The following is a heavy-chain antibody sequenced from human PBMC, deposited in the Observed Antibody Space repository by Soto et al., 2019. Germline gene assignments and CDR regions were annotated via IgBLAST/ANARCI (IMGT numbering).Heavy chain of an antibody. CDR3: ARDYRGYSYGGLDY. Sequence: ETLSLTCTVSGGSISSYYWSWIRQPPGKGLEWIGYIYYSGSTNYNPSLKSRVTISVDTSKNQFSLKLSSVTAADTAVYYCARDYRGYSYGGLDYWGQGTLVTVS. V-gene: IGHV4-59*01. D-gene: IGHD5-18*01. CDR2: IYYSGST. CDR1: GGSISSYY. J-gene: IGHJ4*02.